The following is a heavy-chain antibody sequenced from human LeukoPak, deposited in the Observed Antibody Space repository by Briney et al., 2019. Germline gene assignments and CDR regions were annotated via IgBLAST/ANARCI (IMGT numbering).Heavy chain of an antibody. J-gene: IGHJ4*02. V-gene: IGHV3-33*01. D-gene: IGHD3-9*01. CDR1: GFTFSSYG. CDR3: ARSTSSEYDIYHFDY. CDR2: IWYDGNNK. Sequence: PGGSLRLSCAASGFTFSSYGMHWVRQAPGKGLERVAVIWYDGNNKYYAASVKGRFTISRDNSKNTLYLQMNSLRAEDTAVYYCARSTSSEYDIYHFDYWGQGTLVTVSS.